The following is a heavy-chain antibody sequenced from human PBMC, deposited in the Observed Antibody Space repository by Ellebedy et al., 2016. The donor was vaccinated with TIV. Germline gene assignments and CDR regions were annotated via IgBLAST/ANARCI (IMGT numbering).Heavy chain of an antibody. V-gene: IGHV4-34*01. CDR2: INPSGTA. J-gene: IGHJ5*02. D-gene: IGHD2-15*01. Sequence: MPSETLSLTCVVKGGSFNGYFWSWIRQSPGKGLEWLGKINPSGTANYNPSLKSRVTMSVDTPEKQFSLRLTSVTAADTAVYYCARDPLGYCSGGSCSNNWFDPWGQGTLVTVSS. CDR1: GGSFNGYF. CDR3: ARDPLGYCSGGSCSNNWFDP.